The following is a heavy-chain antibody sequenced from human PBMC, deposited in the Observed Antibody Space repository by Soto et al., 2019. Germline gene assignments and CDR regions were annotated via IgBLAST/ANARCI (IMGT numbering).Heavy chain of an antibody. Sequence: EVQILESGGSLVQPGGSLRLSCAASGFTFSRYAMSWVRQAPGAGLERVSGLSASGGHTYYADSVKGRFTISRDNSRSTVFLQMNSLTAADTALYYCGKDPNGDYVGAHDMWGRGTMVTVS. CDR1: GFTFSRYA. J-gene: IGHJ3*02. V-gene: IGHV3-23*01. CDR3: GKDPNGDYVGAHDM. CDR2: LSASGGHT. D-gene: IGHD4-17*01.